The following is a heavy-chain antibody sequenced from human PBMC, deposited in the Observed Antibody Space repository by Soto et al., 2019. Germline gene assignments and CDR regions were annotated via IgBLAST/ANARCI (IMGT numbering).Heavy chain of an antibody. Sequence: SETLSLTCTVSGGSISSGDYYWSWIRQPPGKGLEWIGYIYYSGSTYYNPSLKSRVTISVDTSKNQFSLKLSSVTAADTAVYYCARKTIFGASTYDYWGQGTLVTVSS. CDR3: ARKTIFGASTYDY. V-gene: IGHV4-30-4*01. CDR2: IYYSGST. J-gene: IGHJ4*02. CDR1: GGSISSGDYY. D-gene: IGHD3-3*01.